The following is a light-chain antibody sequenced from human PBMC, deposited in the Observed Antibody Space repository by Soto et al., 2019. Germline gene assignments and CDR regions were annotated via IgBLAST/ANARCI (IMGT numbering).Light chain of an antibody. V-gene: IGKV3-20*01. Sequence: EIVLTQSPGTLSLSPGERATLSCRASQRVSSRYLAWYQQKPGQAPRLLIFGASSRASDSPDRFSGSGSGTDFTLTITRLEPEDFAVYYCQQYGSSPLTFGQGTKSEI. CDR3: QQYGSSPLT. CDR1: QRVSSRY. J-gene: IGKJ1*01. CDR2: GAS.